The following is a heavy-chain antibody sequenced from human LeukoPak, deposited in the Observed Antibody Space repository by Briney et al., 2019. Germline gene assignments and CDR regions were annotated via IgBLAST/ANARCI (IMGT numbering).Heavy chain of an antibody. D-gene: IGHD4-23*01. CDR3: ARSDLVVIPFDY. Sequence: SETLSLTCAVYGGSFSGYYWSWIRQPAGKGLEWIGHIYSSGSTNYNPSLKSRVTMSIDTSKNQFSLKLSSVTAADTAVYYCARSDLVVIPFDYWGQGTLVTVSS. V-gene: IGHV4-59*10. J-gene: IGHJ4*02. CDR1: GGSFSGYY. CDR2: IYSSGST.